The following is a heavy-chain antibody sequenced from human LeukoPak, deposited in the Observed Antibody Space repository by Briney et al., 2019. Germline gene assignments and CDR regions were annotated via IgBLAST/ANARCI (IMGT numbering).Heavy chain of an antibody. V-gene: IGHV4-61*01. J-gene: IGHJ4*02. Sequence: SETLSLTCTVSGGSISSSSYYWSWIRQPPGKGLEWIGYIYHSGSTNYNPSLKSRVTISVDTSKNQFSLNLNSVTAADTAVYYCARVVGGPVDYWGQGTLVTVSS. D-gene: IGHD3-10*01. CDR3: ARVVGGPVDY. CDR1: GGSISSSSYY. CDR2: IYHSGST.